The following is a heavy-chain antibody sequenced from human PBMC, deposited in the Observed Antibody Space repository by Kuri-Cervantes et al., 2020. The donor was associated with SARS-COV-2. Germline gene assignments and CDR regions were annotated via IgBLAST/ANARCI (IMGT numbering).Heavy chain of an antibody. J-gene: IGHJ6*02. D-gene: IGHD5-24*01. CDR1: GFTFSSYD. V-gene: IGHV3-48*01. CDR2: IRSSSSII. CDR3: ARVDPRTDAYNHYYYGMDV. Sequence: ETLSLTCAASGFTFSSYDMNWVRQAPGKGLEWVSYIRSSSSIIYYADSVKGRFTVSRDNVKNSPYLQMNSLRAEDTAVYFCARVDPRTDAYNHYYYGMDVWGQGTTVTVSS.